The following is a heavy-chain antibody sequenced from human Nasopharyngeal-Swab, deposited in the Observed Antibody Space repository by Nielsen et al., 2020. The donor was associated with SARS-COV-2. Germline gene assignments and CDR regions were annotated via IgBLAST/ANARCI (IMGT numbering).Heavy chain of an antibody. D-gene: IGHD1-7*01. CDR1: GFTFSSCS. J-gene: IGHJ4*02. Sequence: GESLKISCAASGFTFSSCSMNWVRQAPGKGLEWVSSISSSSSYIYYADSVKGRFTISRDNAKNSLYLQMNSLRAEDTAVYYCAREGKGSWNWNYVGESYFDYWGQGTLVTVSS. CDR3: AREGKGSWNWNYVGESYFDY. CDR2: ISSSSSYI. V-gene: IGHV3-21*01.